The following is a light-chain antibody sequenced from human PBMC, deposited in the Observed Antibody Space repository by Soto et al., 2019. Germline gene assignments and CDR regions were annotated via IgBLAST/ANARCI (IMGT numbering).Light chain of an antibody. V-gene: IGKV1-27*01. CDR2: AAS. J-gene: IGKJ4*01. Sequence: DIQMTQSPSSLSASVGDRVTITCRASQCIGNYLAWYQQRPGKVPKLLIYAASTLQSGVPSRFSGSGSGPDFTLTISSLQPEDVATYYCQKYDHAPLTFGGGTKVDIK. CDR3: QKYDHAPLT. CDR1: QCIGNY.